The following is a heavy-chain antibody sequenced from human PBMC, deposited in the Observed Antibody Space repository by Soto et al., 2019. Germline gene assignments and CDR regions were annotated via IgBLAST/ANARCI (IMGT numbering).Heavy chain of an antibody. Sequence: ASVKVSCKASGYTFTNYGITWVRQAPGQGLEWMEGIGAYNGDTHYTQRLQGRVTMTTDTSTSTAYMELRGLRSDDTAIYSGAGGRHRVAYSSYYLDVWGKGPPVPVS. CDR2: IGAYNGDT. V-gene: IGHV1-18*01. J-gene: IGHJ6*03. CDR1: GYTFTNYG. CDR3: AGGRHRVAYSSYYLDV. D-gene: IGHD2-21*01.